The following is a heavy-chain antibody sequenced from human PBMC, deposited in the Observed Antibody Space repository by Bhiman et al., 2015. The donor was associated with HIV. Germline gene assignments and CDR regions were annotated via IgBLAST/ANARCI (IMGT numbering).Heavy chain of an antibody. CDR1: GFTFSSYS. J-gene: IGHJ3*02. D-gene: IGHD1-7*01. CDR2: ISSSGTYI. Sequence: EVQLVESGGGLVKPGGSLRLSCAASGFTFSSYSMNWVRQAPGKGLQWVSSISSSGTYIYYGDSMKGRFTISRDNAKNSLYLQMNSLRAEDTAVYYCARSNYLGAYDIWGQGDDGSPSLQ. V-gene: IGHV3-21*01. CDR3: ARSNYLGAYDI.